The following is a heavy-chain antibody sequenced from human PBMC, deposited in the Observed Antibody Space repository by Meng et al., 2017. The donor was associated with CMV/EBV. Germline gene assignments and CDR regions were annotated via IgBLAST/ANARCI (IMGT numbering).Heavy chain of an antibody. J-gene: IGHJ3*02. Sequence: LTSYDINWVRQATGQGLEWMGWKNPNSGNTGYAQKFQGRVTMTRNTSISTAYMELSSLRSEDTAVYYCASDIGYCSSTSCYTSAFDIWGQGTMVTVSS. CDR1: LTSYD. CDR3: ASDIGYCSSTSCYTSAFDI. CDR2: KNPNSGNT. D-gene: IGHD2-2*02. V-gene: IGHV1-8*01.